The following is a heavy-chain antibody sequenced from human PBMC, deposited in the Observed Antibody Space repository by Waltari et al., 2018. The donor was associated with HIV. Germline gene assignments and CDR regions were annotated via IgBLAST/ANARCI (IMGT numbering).Heavy chain of an antibody. V-gene: IGHV3-7*01. CDR3: ARRGARIVGAHPFDY. D-gene: IGHD1-26*01. CDR1: GFTFSRHW. Sequence: EVQLVESGGGLVQPGGSLRLCCAASGFTFSRHWMTWVRQAPGKGLEWVASIKQDGSEKYYVDSVKGRFTISRDNAKNSLYLQMNSLRAEDTAVYYCARRGARIVGAHPFDYWGQGTLVTVSS. CDR2: IKQDGSEK. J-gene: IGHJ4*02.